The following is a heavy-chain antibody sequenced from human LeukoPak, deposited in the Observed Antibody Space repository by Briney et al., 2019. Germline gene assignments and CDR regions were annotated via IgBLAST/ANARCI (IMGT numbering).Heavy chain of an antibody. J-gene: IGHJ4*02. CDR1: GGSISSGGYY. CDR3: ARSHCSSTSCSNFDY. CDR2: IYHSGSA. V-gene: IGHV4-30-2*01. D-gene: IGHD2-2*01. Sequence: SETLSLTCTVSGGSISSGGYYWSWIRQPPGKGLEWIGYIYHSGSAYYNPSLKSRVTISVDRSKNQFSLKLSSVTAADTAVYYCARSHCSSTSCSNFDYWGQGTLVTVSS.